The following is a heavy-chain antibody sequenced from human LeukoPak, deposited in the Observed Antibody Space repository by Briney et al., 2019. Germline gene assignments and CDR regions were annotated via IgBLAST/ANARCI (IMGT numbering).Heavy chain of an antibody. CDR1: GFTFSSYA. CDR2: ISGSGGST. J-gene: IGHJ4*02. CDR3: AKVQKRITMVRGGD. Sequence: GGSLRLSCAASGFTFSSYAMSWVRQAPGKGLEWVSAISGSGGSTYYADSVKGRFTISRDNSKNTLYLQMNSLRAEDTAVYYCAKVQKRITMVRGGDWGQGTLVTVSS. V-gene: IGHV3-23*01. D-gene: IGHD3-10*01.